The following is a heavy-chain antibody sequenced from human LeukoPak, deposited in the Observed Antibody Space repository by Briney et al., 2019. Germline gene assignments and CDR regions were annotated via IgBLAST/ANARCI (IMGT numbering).Heavy chain of an antibody. V-gene: IGHV3-21*01. CDR2: ISSSSSYI. CDR1: GFTFSSYS. J-gene: IGHJ4*02. D-gene: IGHD6-19*01. Sequence: PGGSLRLSCGASGFTFSSYSMKWVRQAPGKGLEWVSSISSSSSYIYYADSVKGRFTISRDNAKNSLYLQMNSLRAEDTAVYYCAREQAGPHFDYWGQGTLVTVSS. CDR3: AREQAGPHFDY.